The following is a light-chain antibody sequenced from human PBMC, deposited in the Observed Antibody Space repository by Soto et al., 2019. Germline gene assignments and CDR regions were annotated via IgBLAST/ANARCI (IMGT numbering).Light chain of an antibody. CDR3: QQRRSWPQT. V-gene: IGKV3-11*01. Sequence: EIVLTQSPATLSLSPGERATLSCRASETVSRYLAWYQQKPGQGPRLLIYGASNRATGIPARFSGSGSGTDFTLTISSLEPEDFAVYYCQQRRSWPQTFGQGTKVEIK. CDR1: ETVSRY. CDR2: GAS. J-gene: IGKJ1*01.